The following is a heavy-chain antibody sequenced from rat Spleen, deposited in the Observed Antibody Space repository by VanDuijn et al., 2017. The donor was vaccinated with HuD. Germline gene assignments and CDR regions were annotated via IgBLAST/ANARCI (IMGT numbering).Heavy chain of an antibody. V-gene: IGHV5-29*01. CDR1: GFTFSDYY. D-gene: IGHD1-5*01. J-gene: IGHJ2*01. Sequence: EVQLMESDGGLVQPGRSLELSCAASGFTFSDYYMAWVRQAPTKGLEWVATIRHDGRNTYYRDSVKGRFTISRDNAKSTLYLQMDSLRSEDTATYYCAREYRYNFDYWGQGVMVTVSS. CDR2: IRHDGRNT. CDR3: AREYRYNFDY.